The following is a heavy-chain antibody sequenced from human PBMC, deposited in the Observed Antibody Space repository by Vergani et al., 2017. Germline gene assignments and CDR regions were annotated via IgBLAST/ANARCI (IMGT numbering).Heavy chain of an antibody. CDR2: IYTSGST. J-gene: IGHJ3*02. D-gene: IGHD4-17*01. Sequence: QVQLQESGPGLVNPSQTLSLTCTVPGGSISSGSYYWSWIRQPAGKGLEWIGRIYTSGSTNYNPSLKSRVTISVDTSKNKFSLKLSSVTAADTAVYYCARATVDAFDIWGQGTMVTVSS. CDR3: ARATVDAFDI. CDR1: GGSISSGSYY. V-gene: IGHV4-61*02.